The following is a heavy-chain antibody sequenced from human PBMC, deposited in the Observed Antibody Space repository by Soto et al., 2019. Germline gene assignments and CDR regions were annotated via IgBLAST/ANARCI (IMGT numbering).Heavy chain of an antibody. D-gene: IGHD1-1*01. CDR1: GLRFSDHY. CDR3: AKEGEARYLDL. Sequence: EVHLVESGGSWVQSGGSLRLSCAASGLRFSDHYMDWVRQAPGKGLEWVGRSKANHQNFATEYAASVKGRLTISRDVSQNSVHLQMDSLQPEDTAVYFCAKEGEARYLDLWGQGTLVTVSS. J-gene: IGHJ5*02. V-gene: IGHV3-72*01. CDR2: SKANHQNFAT.